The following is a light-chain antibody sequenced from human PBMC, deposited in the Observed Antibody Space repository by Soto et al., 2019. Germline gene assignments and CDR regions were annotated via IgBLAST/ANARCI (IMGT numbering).Light chain of an antibody. V-gene: IGKV1-8*01. CDR1: QGISSY. J-gene: IGKJ4*01. Sequence: AIRMTESPSSFSASAGDRVTITCGASQGISSYLAWYQQKPGKAPKLLIYAASTLQSGVPSRFSGSGSGTEFTLIISSLQPDDFATYYCQQYKTSLLTFGGGTKVDIK. CDR2: AAS. CDR3: QQYKTSLLT.